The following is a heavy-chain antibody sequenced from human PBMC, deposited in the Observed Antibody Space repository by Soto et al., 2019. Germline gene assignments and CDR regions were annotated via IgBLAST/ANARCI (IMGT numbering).Heavy chain of an antibody. J-gene: IGHJ4*02. V-gene: IGHV1-69*06. D-gene: IGHD6-13*01. CDR1: GGTFSNYV. CDR2: IIPISGAA. CDR3: ARDLSQATSSWYPVGY. Sequence: AASVKVSCKASGGTFSNYVVTWVRQAPGQGLEWMGRIIPISGAANYAQKFQGRVTITADKSTSTSYMELSSLRSEDTAVYYCARDLSQATSSWYPVGYWGQGTLVTVSS.